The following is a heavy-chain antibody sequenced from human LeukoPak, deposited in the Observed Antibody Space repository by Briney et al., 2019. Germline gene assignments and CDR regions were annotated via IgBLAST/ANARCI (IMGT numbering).Heavy chain of an antibody. D-gene: IGHD3-10*01. V-gene: IGHV4-4*02. Sequence: SETPSLTCAVSGGFISSSNWWSWVRQPPGKGLEWIGEIYHSGSTNYNPSLKSRVTISVDKSKNQFSLKLSSVTAADTAVYYCARVDGSKTNYMDVWGKGTTVTVSS. CDR1: GGFISSSNW. CDR3: ARVDGSKTNYMDV. CDR2: IYHSGST. J-gene: IGHJ6*03.